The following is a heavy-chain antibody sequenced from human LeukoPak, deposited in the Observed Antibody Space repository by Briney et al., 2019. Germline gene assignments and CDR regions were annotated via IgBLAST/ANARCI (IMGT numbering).Heavy chain of an antibody. V-gene: IGHV1-69*02. CDR2: IIPSLGIA. CDR1: AGTFSSYT. Sequence: SVKVSCKASAGTFSSYTISWVRQAPGQGLEWMGRIIPSLGIANYAQKFQGRVTITADKSTSTAHMELSSLRSEDTAVYYCARADSSSIYDSSGYLDYWGQGTLVTVSS. D-gene: IGHD3-22*01. J-gene: IGHJ4*02. CDR3: ARADSSSIYDSSGYLDY.